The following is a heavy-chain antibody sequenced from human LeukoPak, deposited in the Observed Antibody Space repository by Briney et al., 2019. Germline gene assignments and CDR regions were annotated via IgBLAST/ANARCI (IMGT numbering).Heavy chain of an antibody. J-gene: IGHJ4*02. CDR2: ISAGGETT. D-gene: IGHD3-3*01. V-gene: IGHV3-23*01. Sequence: PGRSLRLSCAASRFRFSTFPMGWVRQAPGKGLEWVSGISAGGETTFYADSVRGRLTISRDNSKNTLYLQMNSLRAEDTAVYYCAREDLEWLLYPDWGQGTLVTVSS. CDR1: RFRFSTFP. CDR3: AREDLEWLLYPD.